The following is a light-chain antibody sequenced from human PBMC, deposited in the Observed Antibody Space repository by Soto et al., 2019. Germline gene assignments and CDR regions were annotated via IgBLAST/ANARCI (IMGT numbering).Light chain of an antibody. V-gene: IGKV1-5*03. Sequence: DIQMTQSPPTLSASVGDRVTISCRASQSITGWLAWFQQKPGKAPKLLISKSSKLESGVTSRFSGSGSGTDVTLTISGLQPDDFATYYCQQYNPYSPWTFGQGTKVESK. CDR3: QQYNPYSPWT. CDR2: KSS. J-gene: IGKJ1*01. CDR1: QSITGW.